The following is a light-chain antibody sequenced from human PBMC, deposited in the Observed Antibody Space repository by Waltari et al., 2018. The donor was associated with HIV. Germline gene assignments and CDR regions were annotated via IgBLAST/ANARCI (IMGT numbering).Light chain of an antibody. Sequence: QSALTQPASVSGSLGQSITISCTGTSSDVGGHNSVSWYQQHPGKAPKLLISDVSNRPSGVSNRFSGSKSGNTASLTISGRQAEDEADYYCSSYTANSRIFGGGTRLTVL. CDR2: DVS. CDR3: SSYTANSRI. J-gene: IGLJ2*01. CDR1: SSDVGGHNS. V-gene: IGLV2-14*03.